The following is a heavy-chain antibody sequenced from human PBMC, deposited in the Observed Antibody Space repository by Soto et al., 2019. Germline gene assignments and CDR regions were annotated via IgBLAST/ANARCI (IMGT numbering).Heavy chain of an antibody. CDR1: GYTFTSYD. J-gene: IGHJ5*02. Sequence: ASVKVSCKASGYTFTSYDINWVRQATGQGLEGMGWMNPNSGNTGYAQKFQGRVTMTRNTSISTAYMELSSLRSEDTAVYYCARVREYYDFWSGYFGPISVDWFDPWGQGTLVTVSS. D-gene: IGHD3-3*01. CDR2: MNPNSGNT. CDR3: ARVREYYDFWSGYFGPISVDWFDP. V-gene: IGHV1-8*01.